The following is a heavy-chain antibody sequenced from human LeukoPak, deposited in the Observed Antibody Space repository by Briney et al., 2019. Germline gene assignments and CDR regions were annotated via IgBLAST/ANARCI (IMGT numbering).Heavy chain of an antibody. V-gene: IGHV1-18*01. CDR1: GYTFTSYG. Sequence: ASVKVSCKASGYTFTSYGISWARQAPGQGLEWMGWISAYNGNTNYAQKLQGRVTMTRDTSISTAYMELSRLRSDDTAVYYCARGKTAAGQFDPWGQGTLVTVSS. D-gene: IGHD6-13*01. CDR2: ISAYNGNT. J-gene: IGHJ5*02. CDR3: ARGKTAAGQFDP.